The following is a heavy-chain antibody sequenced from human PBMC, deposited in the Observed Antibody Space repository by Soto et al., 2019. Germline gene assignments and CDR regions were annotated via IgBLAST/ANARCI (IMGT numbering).Heavy chain of an antibody. CDR1: GFSFSSYT. CDR3: PRDCYGYNDWYFDL. D-gene: IGHD4-17*01. V-gene: IGHV3-21*01. J-gene: IGHJ2*01. CDR2: ISSGSHYI. Sequence: EVQLVESGGGLVKPGGSLRLSCAVSGFSFSSYTMNWFLQAPGKGLEWVSSISSGSHYIDYEDSVKGRLTISRDNAKKPMYLQVNSLIAEDTDVYYCPRDCYGYNDWYFDLWGRGTLVTVSS.